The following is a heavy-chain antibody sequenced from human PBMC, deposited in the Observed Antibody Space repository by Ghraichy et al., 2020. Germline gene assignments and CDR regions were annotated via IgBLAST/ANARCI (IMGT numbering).Heavy chain of an antibody. V-gene: IGHV1-18*01. CDR3: ARKPSNPAAFDH. D-gene: IGHD4-11*01. CDR2: ISGYNGDT. Sequence: ASVKVPCKASGYTFRSFGISWVRQAPGQGLEWMGWISGYNGDTNYPQKFQGRVTMTTDTSTSTAYMELTSLRSDDTAVYYCARKPSNPAAFDHWGQGTLVTVSS. J-gene: IGHJ4*02. CDR1: GYTFRSFG.